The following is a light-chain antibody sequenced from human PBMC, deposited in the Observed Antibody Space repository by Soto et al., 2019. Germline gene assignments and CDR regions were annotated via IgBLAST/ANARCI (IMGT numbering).Light chain of an antibody. CDR2: TTN. J-gene: IGLJ1*01. CDR3: ATWDGGLSGPFV. V-gene: IGLV1-44*01. Sequence: QSVLTQPPSASGTPGQRATISCCGSNSNIGSDIVNCYQLLPGAAPEVLINTTNQRPSGVPERFSGSKSGTSASLAISGLQSEDEANSSCATWDGGLSGPFVFGTGPKVTAL. CDR1: NSNIGSDI.